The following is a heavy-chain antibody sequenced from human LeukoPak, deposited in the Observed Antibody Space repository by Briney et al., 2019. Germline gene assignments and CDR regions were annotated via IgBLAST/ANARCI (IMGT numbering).Heavy chain of an antibody. CDR1: GYTFTSYG. J-gene: IGHJ4*02. D-gene: IGHD6-13*01. CDR3: AKTLRSYSRDPIDY. Sequence: ASVKVSCKASGYTFTSYGISWVRQAPGQGLEWMGWISAYNGNTNYAQKLQGRVTMTTDTSTSTAYMELRSLRSDDTAVYYCAKTLRSYSRDPIDYWGQGTLVTVS. V-gene: IGHV1-18*01. CDR2: ISAYNGNT.